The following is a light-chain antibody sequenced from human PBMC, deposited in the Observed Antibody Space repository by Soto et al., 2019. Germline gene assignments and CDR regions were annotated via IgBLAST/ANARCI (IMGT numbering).Light chain of an antibody. CDR2: SVS. CDR1: QSLVHSDGNTY. CDR3: MEGTRWPRT. Sequence: DVVLTQSPLSLPVTLGQPASISCRSSQSLVHSDGNTYFNWFHQRPGQSPRRLSYSVSERDSGVSESFSGSGSGTDFTLKISRVEAEDVGVDYCMEGTRWPRTFGQRTTLEIE. J-gene: IGKJ2*01. V-gene: IGKV2-30*02.